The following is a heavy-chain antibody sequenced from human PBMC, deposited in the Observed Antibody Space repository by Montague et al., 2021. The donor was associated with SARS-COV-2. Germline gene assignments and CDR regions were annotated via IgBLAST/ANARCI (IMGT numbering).Heavy chain of an antibody. CDR2: IDWDDDK. J-gene: IGHJ3*02. Sequence: VKPTQTLTLTCTFSGFSLSTSGMCVSWIRQPPGKALEWLARIDWDDDKYYSTSLKTRLTISKDTSKNQVVPTMTNMDPVDTATYYCARGYYDILTGYLDAFDIWGQGTMVTVSS. CDR1: GFSLSTSGMC. CDR3: ARGYYDILTGYLDAFDI. D-gene: IGHD3-9*01. V-gene: IGHV2-70*11.